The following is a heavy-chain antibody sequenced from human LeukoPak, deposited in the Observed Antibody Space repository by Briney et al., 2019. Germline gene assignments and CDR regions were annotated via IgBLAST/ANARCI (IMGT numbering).Heavy chain of an antibody. CDR1: GFTFSNYA. CDR3: AKYHGGTYSSGPVYFDY. D-gene: IGHD6-19*01. J-gene: IGHJ4*02. Sequence: GGSLRLSCAASGFTFSNYAMSWVRQAPGKGLEWVSRISNSGGSTYHADSVKGRFTISRDNSRNTLYLQMSSLRAEDTAVYYCAKYHGGTYSSGPVYFDYWGQGTLVTVSS. V-gene: IGHV3-23*01. CDR2: ISNSGGST.